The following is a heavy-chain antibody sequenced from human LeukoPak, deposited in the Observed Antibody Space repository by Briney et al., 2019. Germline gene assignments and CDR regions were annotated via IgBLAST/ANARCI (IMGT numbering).Heavy chain of an antibody. Sequence: GGSLRLSCAASGFTFSSYWMHWVRQAPGKGLVWVSRINSDGSSTSYADSVKGRFTISRDNAKNSLYLQMNSLRAEDTAVYYCARDLNGYNGGYYYYYMDVWGKGTTVTISS. V-gene: IGHV3-74*01. CDR1: GFTFSSYW. CDR3: ARDLNGYNGGYYYYYMDV. CDR2: INSDGSST. D-gene: IGHD5-24*01. J-gene: IGHJ6*03.